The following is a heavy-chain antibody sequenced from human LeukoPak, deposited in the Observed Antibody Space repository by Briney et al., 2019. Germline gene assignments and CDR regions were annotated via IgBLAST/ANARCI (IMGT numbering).Heavy chain of an antibody. D-gene: IGHD6-19*01. CDR1: GFTFDEYG. CDR3: AKDQWQAGGFDY. V-gene: IGHV3-43*02. Sequence: GGSLRPSCAASGFTFDEYGMYWVRQAPGKGLEWVSLISGDGGSTFYADSVKGRFTISRDNSKNSLYLQMNRLRTEDTALYYCAKDQWQAGGFDYWGQGTLVTVSS. CDR2: ISGDGGST. J-gene: IGHJ4*02.